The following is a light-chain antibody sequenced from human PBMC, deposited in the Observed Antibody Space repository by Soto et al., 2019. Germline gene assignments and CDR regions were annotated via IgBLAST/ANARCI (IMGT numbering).Light chain of an antibody. CDR3: QQYGGSPRT. V-gene: IGKV3-20*01. Sequence: EIVLTQSPGTLSLSPGEGGTLSCRASQSVGSGYLAWYQQKPGQAPRLLIYDASSRATGIPDRFSGSGSGTDFTLTISRLEPEDFAVYYCQQYGGSPRTFGQGTKVDIK. CDR1: QSVGSGY. J-gene: IGKJ1*01. CDR2: DAS.